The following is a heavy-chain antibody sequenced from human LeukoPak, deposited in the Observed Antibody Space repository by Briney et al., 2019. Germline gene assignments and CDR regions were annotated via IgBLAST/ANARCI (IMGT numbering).Heavy chain of an antibody. CDR3: ARDDCSSTSCYPNWFDP. D-gene: IGHD2-2*01. CDR1: GFTFSGYW. Sequence: PGGSLRLSCAASGFTFSGYWVNWARQAPGKGLEWVASINHNGNVNYYVDSVKGRFTISRDNAKNSLYLQMSNLRAEDTAVYFCARDDCSSTSCYPNWFDPWGQGTLVTVSS. CDR2: INHNGNVN. V-gene: IGHV3-7*03. J-gene: IGHJ5*02.